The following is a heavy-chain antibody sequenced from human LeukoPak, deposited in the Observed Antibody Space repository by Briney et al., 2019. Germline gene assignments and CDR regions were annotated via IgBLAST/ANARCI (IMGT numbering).Heavy chain of an antibody. CDR2: IKEDGSEK. Sequence: PGGSLRLSCAASGFTFSNYWMTWVRQAPGKGLEWVASIKEDGSEKYYVDSVKGRFTVSADNAKNSLYLQMNSLRPEDTAVYYCRGSDSTRDYWGQGTLVTVSS. CDR3: RGSDSTRDY. J-gene: IGHJ4*02. CDR1: GFTFSNYW. V-gene: IGHV3-7*01. D-gene: IGHD3-22*01.